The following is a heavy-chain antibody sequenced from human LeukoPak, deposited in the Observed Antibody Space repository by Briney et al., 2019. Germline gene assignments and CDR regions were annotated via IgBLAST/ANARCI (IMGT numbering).Heavy chain of an antibody. CDR3: ARVSTAMVFGDY. CDR2: IYSGSST. Sequence: PGGSLRLSCAASGFTVSSNYMSWVRQAPGKGLEWVSVIYSGSSTYYADSVKGRFTISRDNSKNTLYLQMNSLRAEDTAAYYCARVSTAMVFGDYWGQGTLVTVSS. V-gene: IGHV3-53*01. CDR1: GFTVSSNY. D-gene: IGHD5-18*01. J-gene: IGHJ4*02.